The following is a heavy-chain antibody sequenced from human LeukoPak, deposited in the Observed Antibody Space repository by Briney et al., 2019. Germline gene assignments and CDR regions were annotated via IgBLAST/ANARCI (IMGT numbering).Heavy chain of an antibody. V-gene: IGHV4-30-4*07. Sequence: SQTLSLTCAVSGGSISSAGYSWSWIRQPPGKGLEWIGFLSYTGNTIYNPSLKSRVTISLDTSKNQVLLKLNSVTAADTAVYYCARSRYCSGTSCYGDFDYWGQGTLGTVSS. CDR3: ARSRYCSGTSCYGDFDY. CDR1: GGSISSAGYS. D-gene: IGHD2-2*01. J-gene: IGHJ4*02. CDR2: LSYTGNT.